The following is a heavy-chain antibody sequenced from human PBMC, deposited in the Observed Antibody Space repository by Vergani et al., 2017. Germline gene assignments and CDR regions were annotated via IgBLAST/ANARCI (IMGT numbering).Heavy chain of an antibody. J-gene: IGHJ4*02. D-gene: IGHD2-21*02. Sequence: QVHLVESGGGVVQPGRSLTLSCVASGFSFRGPGMHWVRQAPGKGLEWVAMISYDGDRRDYGDFATGRFTISIDSSKTVYLQMNSLRVEDTAMYFCAKDLSYRTAWPHFDSRVQGTLVTVPS. CDR2: ISYDGDRR. V-gene: IGHV3-30*18. CDR1: GFSFRGPG. CDR3: AKDLSYRTAWPHFDS.